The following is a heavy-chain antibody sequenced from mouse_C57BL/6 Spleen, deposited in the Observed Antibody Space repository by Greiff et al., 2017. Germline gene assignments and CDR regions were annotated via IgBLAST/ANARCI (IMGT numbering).Heavy chain of an antibody. CDR2: IYPGDGDT. CDR3: ASGDPYAMDY. V-gene: IGHV1-82*01. Sequence: QVQVVESGPELVKPGASVKISCKASGYAFSSSWMNWVKQRPGKGLEWIGRIYPGDGDTNYNGKFKGKATLTADKSSSTAYMQLSSLTSEDSAVYFCASGDPYAMDYWGQGTSVTVSS. J-gene: IGHJ4*01. CDR1: GYAFSSSW. D-gene: IGHD3-3*01.